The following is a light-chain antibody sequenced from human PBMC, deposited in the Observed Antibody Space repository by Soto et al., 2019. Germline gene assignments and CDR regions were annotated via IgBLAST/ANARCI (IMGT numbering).Light chain of an antibody. CDR3: HQYGSSGT. CDR1: QSVSSK. J-gene: IGKJ1*01. V-gene: IGKV3-15*01. Sequence: EIVMTQSPATLSVSPGEGATLSCRASQSVSSKLAWYQQKPGQATRLLIYGASTRATGIPARFSGSGSGTEFTLIISSLQYDDSAVYYCHQYGSSGTLGQGTKVDIK. CDR2: GAS.